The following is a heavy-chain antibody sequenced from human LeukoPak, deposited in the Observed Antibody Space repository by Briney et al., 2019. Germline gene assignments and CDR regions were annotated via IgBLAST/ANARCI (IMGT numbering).Heavy chain of an antibody. CDR2: INHSGSN. D-gene: IGHD5-18*01. CDR1: GGSFSGYY. J-gene: IGHJ4*02. V-gene: IGHV4-34*01. Sequence: PSETLSLTCAVSGGSFSGYYWSWIRQPPGKGLEWIGEINHSGSNKYNPSPKNRRTITFSKNTKKFPLKLNSSTAADTALYYCARPSTRGYAYGRSDFDSWGQGTLVTVSS. CDR3: ARPSTRGYAYGRSDFDS.